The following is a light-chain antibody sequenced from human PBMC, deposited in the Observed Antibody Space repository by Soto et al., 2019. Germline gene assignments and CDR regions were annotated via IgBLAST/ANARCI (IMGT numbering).Light chain of an antibody. J-gene: IGKJ4*01. Sequence: EIVLSQSPATLSLSPGERASLSCRASQSISVYLAWYQQKSGQPPRLLIYDASNRATGIPARFSGSGSGTDFPLDIRSLEPEDFAVYYCHQRTRWPPTFGVGTKVEI. V-gene: IGKV3-11*01. CDR2: DAS. CDR3: HQRTRWPPT. CDR1: QSISVY.